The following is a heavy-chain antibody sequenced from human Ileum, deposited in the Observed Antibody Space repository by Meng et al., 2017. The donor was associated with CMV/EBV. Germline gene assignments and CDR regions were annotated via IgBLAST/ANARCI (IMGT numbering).Heavy chain of an antibody. CDR1: GGSITSGNYH. V-gene: IGHV4-30-4*08. CDR2: IYYSGSP. CDR3: VRQVVAASFDY. D-gene: IGHD2-15*01. Sequence: QVRLQESGPGLGKHSQNLSLTFTVSGGSITSGNYHWSWIRQPPGRGLEWIGYIYYSGSPYYKPSLKSRVTISLDTSKNQFSLNLRSVTATDSAVYYCVRQVVAASFDYWGQGALVTVSS. J-gene: IGHJ4*02.